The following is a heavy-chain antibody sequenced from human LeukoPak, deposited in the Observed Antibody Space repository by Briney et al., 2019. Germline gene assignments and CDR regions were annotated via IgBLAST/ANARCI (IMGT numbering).Heavy chain of an antibody. V-gene: IGHV4-61*02. CDR3: ARDFTDSSGYPEY. CDR2: IYTSGST. Sequence: SETLSLTCTVSGGSISSGSYYWSWIRQPAGKGLEWIGRIYTSGSTNYNPSLKSRVTISVDTSKNQFSLKLSSVTAADTAVYYCARDFTDSSGYPEYWGQGTLVTVSS. J-gene: IGHJ4*02. D-gene: IGHD3-22*01. CDR1: GGSISSGSYY.